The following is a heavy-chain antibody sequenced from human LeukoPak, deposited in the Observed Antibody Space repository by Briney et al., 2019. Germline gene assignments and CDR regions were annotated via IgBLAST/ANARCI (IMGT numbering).Heavy chain of an antibody. D-gene: IGHD3-10*01. CDR2: IYHSGST. Sequence: SETLSLTCAVSGGSISSSNWWSWVRQPPGKGLEWIGEIYHSGSTNYNPSLKSRVTISVDKSKNQFSLKLSSVTAADTAVYYCARDPLSSPGYYYGMDVWGKGTTVTVSS. CDR1: GGSISSSNW. V-gene: IGHV4-4*02. CDR3: ARDPLSSPGYYYGMDV. J-gene: IGHJ6*04.